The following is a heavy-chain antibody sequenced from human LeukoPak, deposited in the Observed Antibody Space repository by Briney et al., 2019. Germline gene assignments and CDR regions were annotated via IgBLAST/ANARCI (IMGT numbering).Heavy chain of an antibody. J-gene: IGHJ4*02. CDR3: VRLRRNSDTSGFYYYYDY. Sequence: GGSLRLSCAASGYTFSSYSINWVRQAPGQGLEWVSSSSVRSNYIYYADSVRGRFSISRDDARDSLYLQMNSLRAEDTAVYYCVRLRRNSDTSGFYYYYDYWGQGTLVTVSS. V-gene: IGHV3-21*01. CDR1: GYTFSSYS. D-gene: IGHD3-22*01. CDR2: SSVRSNYI.